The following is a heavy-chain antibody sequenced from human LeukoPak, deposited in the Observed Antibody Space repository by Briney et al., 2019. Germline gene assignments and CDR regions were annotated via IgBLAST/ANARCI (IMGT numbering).Heavy chain of an antibody. J-gene: IGHJ6*02. D-gene: IGHD6-19*01. CDR3: ARPVVAGDYYYYGMDV. CDR1: GFTFSSYS. V-gene: IGHV3-48*01. Sequence: GGSLRLSCAASGFTFSSYSMNWVRQAPGKGLEWVSYISSSSGTIYYADSVKGRFTISRDNAKNSLYLQMNSLRAEDTAVYYCARPVVAGDYYYYGMDVWGQGTTVTVSS. CDR2: ISSSSGTI.